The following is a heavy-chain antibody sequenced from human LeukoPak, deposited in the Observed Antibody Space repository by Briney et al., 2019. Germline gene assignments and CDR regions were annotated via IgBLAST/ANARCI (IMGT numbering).Heavy chain of an antibody. CDR1: GYTFTSYF. CDR3: ARDGAHYYESSGYYSRWEY. D-gene: IGHD3-22*01. CDR2: INPRGGST. V-gene: IGHV1-46*01. Sequence: ASVKVSCKASGYTFTSYFMHWVRQAPGQGLEWMGLINPRGGSTRYAQKFQGRVTMTRDTSTSTVYMELSSLRSEDTAMYYCARDGAHYYESSGYYSRWEYWGQGTLVTVSS. J-gene: IGHJ4*02.